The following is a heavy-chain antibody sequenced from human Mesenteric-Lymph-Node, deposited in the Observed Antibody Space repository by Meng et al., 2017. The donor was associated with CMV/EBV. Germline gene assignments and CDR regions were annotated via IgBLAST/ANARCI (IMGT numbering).Heavy chain of an antibody. V-gene: IGHV3-33*01. D-gene: IGHD5-24*01. Sequence: AFTSSGYGWHWVRKAPGKGLEWEALIWDHGNEKYYGDSVKGRFTIYRDNSKNALYLKMDSMREEDTAVDYCARDHSVGTAGDGYDHWGQGTLVTVSS. CDR3: ARDHSVGTAGDGYDH. CDR1: AFTSSGYG. J-gene: IGHJ4*02. CDR2: IWDHGNEK.